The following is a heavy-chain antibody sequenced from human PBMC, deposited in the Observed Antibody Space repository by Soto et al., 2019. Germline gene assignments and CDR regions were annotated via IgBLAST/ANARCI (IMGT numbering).Heavy chain of an antibody. Sequence: QVQLVQSGAEVKKPGASVKVSCKASGYTFTSYDMHWVRQAPGHRLEWMGWINAGNGNTNYSQKFQGRVTTTRDTSASTAYMEMSSLRSEDTAVYYCARGQLTEYYYDSSGDFFDYWCQGTLVTVSS. J-gene: IGHJ4*02. CDR2: INAGNGNT. D-gene: IGHD3-22*01. V-gene: IGHV1-3*01. CDR1: GYTFTSYD. CDR3: ARGQLTEYYYDSSGDFFDY.